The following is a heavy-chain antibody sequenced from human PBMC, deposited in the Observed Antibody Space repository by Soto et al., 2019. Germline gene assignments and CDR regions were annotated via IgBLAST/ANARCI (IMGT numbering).Heavy chain of an antibody. D-gene: IGHD1-7*01. V-gene: IGHV4-39*07. J-gene: IGHJ5*02. CDR2: IYHSGST. CDR3: ARTESGTFDP. Sequence: PSETLSLTCTVSGGSISNSSYYWGWIRRPPGKGLEWIGTIYHSGSTYYNPSLKSRVTISVDRSKNQFSLKLSSVTAADTAVYYCARTESGTFDPWGQGTLVTVSS. CDR1: GGSISNSSYY.